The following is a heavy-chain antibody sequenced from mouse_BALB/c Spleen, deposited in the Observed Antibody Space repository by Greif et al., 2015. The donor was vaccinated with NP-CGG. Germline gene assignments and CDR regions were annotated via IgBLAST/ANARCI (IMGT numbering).Heavy chain of an antibody. CDR1: GFSLTSYG. Sequence: VQLQQSGPGLVAPSQSLSITCTVSGFSLTSYGVHWVRQPPGKGLEWLGVIWAGGSTNYNSALMSRLSISKDNSKSQVFLKMNSLQTDDTAMYYCASLLRGYAMDYWGQGTSVTVSS. J-gene: IGHJ4*01. D-gene: IGHD1-1*01. V-gene: IGHV2-9*02. CDR2: IWAGGST. CDR3: ASLLRGYAMDY.